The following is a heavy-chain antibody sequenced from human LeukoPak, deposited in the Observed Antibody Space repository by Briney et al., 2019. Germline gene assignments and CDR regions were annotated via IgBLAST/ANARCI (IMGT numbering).Heavy chain of an antibody. D-gene: IGHD3-10*01. J-gene: IGHJ4*02. CDR1: GGSISSSSYY. Sequence: SETLSLTCTVSGGSISSSSYYWGWIRQPPGKGLEWIGSIYYSGSTYYNPSLKSRVTISVDTSKNQFSLKLSSVTAADTAVYYCARDLTYYYGMGYWGQGTLVTVSS. CDR2: IYYSGST. V-gene: IGHV4-39*07. CDR3: ARDLTYYYGMGY.